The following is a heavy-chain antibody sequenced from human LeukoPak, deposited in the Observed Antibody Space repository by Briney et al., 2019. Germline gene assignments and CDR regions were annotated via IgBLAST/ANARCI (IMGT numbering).Heavy chain of an antibody. J-gene: IGHJ4*02. CDR2: IYRGGST. D-gene: IGHD3/OR15-3a*01. Sequence: GGSLRLSCAASGFIVDANYMSWVRQAPGKGLEWVSVIYRGGSTSYADSVKGRFTISRDKSKNTMYLQMNRLRVEDTAVYYCARDFSDGLVMEYWGQGTLVTVSS. CDR1: GFIVDANY. V-gene: IGHV3-53*01. CDR3: ARDFSDGLVMEY.